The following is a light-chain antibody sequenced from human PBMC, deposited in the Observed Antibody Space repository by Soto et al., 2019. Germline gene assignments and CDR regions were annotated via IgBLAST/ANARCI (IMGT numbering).Light chain of an antibody. Sequence: QSVLTQPASVSGSPGQSITISCTVTSSDVGDNNYVSWYQQYPGKAPRFIIYDVSNRPSGVSNRFSGSKSGNTASLTISGLQAEDEADYYCSSYTRSSIPVFGGGTKVTVL. CDR2: DVS. CDR3: SSYTRSSIPV. CDR1: SSDVGDNNY. V-gene: IGLV2-14*03. J-gene: IGLJ2*01.